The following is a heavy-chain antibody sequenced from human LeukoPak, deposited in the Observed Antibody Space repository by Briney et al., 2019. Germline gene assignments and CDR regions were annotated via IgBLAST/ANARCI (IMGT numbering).Heavy chain of an antibody. CDR2: IYHSGST. CDR3: ARRDSSGYYFKDMDY. V-gene: IGHV4-4*02. CDR1: GGSISSSNW. J-gene: IGHJ4*02. Sequence: SGTLSLTCAVSGGSISSSNWWSWVRQPPGKGLEWIGEIYHSGSTNYNPSLKSRVTISVDKSKNQFSLKLSSVTAADTAVYYCARRDSSGYYFKDMDYWGQGTLVTVSS. D-gene: IGHD3-22*01.